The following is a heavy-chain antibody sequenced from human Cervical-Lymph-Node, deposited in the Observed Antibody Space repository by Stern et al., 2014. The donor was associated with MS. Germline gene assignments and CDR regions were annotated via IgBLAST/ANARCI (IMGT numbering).Heavy chain of an antibody. D-gene: IGHD3-16*01. CDR2: LNTYNS. CDR3: AIHSYVRFFDH. CDR1: GYIFTNYA. Sequence: VHLVESGSELKKPGASVKVSCKASGYIFTNYAVNWVRQAPGRGLEWMGWLNTYNSSYAQGFTGRFVFSLDTSVNTAYLQINSLKAEDTATYYCAIHSYVRFFDHWGQGTLVTVSS. J-gene: IGHJ4*02. V-gene: IGHV7-4-1*02.